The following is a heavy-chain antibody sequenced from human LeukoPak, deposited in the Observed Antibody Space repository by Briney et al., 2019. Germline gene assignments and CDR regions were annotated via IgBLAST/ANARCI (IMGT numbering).Heavy chain of an antibody. CDR3: ARDPSAAGSFDY. V-gene: IGHV3-21*01. D-gene: IGHD6-13*01. CDR1: GFTFSNYV. J-gene: IGHJ4*02. CDR2: ISSRSIYI. Sequence: GGSLRLSCAASGFTFSNYVMGWVRQAPGKGLEWVSSISSRSIYIYYTDSLKGRFTISRDNAKNSLYLQMNSLRAEDTAVYYCARDPSAAGSFDYWGQGTLVTVSS.